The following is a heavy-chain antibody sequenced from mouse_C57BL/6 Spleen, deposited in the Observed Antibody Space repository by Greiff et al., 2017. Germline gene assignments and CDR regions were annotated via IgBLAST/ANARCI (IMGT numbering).Heavy chain of an antibody. CDR1: AYAFSSSW. CDR3: ARRGTTVVGYYYAMDY. V-gene: IGHV1-82*01. Sequence: QVQLQQSGPELVKPGASVKISCKASAYAFSSSWMNWLKQRPGKGLEGIGRIYPGEGDTNSNGKFKGKATLTADKSSSTAYMQLSSLTSEDSAVYFCARRGTTVVGYYYAMDYWGQGTSVTVSS. D-gene: IGHD1-1*01. J-gene: IGHJ4*01. CDR2: IYPGEGDT.